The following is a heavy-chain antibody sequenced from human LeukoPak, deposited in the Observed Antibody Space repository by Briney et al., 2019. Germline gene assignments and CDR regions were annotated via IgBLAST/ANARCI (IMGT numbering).Heavy chain of an antibody. CDR1: GFTFSSYS. CDR3: AREHTGARRWFDP. D-gene: IGHD1-26*01. CDR2: ISSSSSYI. V-gene: IGHV3-21*01. Sequence: GGSLRLSCAASGFTFSSYSMNWVRQAPGKGLEWVSSISSSSSYIYYADSVKGRFTISRDNAKNSLYLQMNGLRAEDTAVYYCAREHTGARRWFDPWGQGTLVTVSS. J-gene: IGHJ5*02.